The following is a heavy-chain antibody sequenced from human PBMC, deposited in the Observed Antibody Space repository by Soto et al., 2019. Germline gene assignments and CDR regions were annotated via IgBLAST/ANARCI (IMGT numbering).Heavy chain of an antibody. V-gene: IGHV1-18*01. CDR2: ISAYNGNT. D-gene: IGHD3-3*01. CDR1: GYTFTSYG. CDR3: ARVSSEYDFWSGYFPRLGFDP. J-gene: IGHJ5*02. Sequence: ASVKVSCKASGYTFTSYGISWVRQAPGQGLEWMGWISAYNGNTNYAQKLQGRVTMTTDTSTSTAYMELRSLRSDDTAVYYCARVSSEYDFWSGYFPRLGFDPWGQGTLVTVSS.